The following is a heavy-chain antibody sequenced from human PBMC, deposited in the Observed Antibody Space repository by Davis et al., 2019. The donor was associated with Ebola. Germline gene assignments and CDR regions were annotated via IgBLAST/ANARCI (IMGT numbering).Heavy chain of an antibody. D-gene: IGHD3-3*01. CDR1: GFIFSIYV. CDR3: ARAIFGGVSMDY. J-gene: IGHJ6*02. V-gene: IGHV3-13*01. Sequence: GESLKISCAASGFIFSIYVMHWVRHAPGKGLVLVSSIGTAVDTYYPGSVKGRFTISRENVTNSLYLQMNSLRAGDTAVYYCARAIFGGVSMDYWGQGTTVTVSS. CDR2: IGTAVDT.